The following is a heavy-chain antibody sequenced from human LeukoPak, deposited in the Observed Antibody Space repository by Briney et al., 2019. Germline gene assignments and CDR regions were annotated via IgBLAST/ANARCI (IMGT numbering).Heavy chain of an antibody. J-gene: IGHJ3*02. CDR3: AKDEGSSWYGDDAFDI. V-gene: IGHV3-9*01. CDR1: GFTFDEYA. CDR2: ISWNSGSI. Sequence: GRSLRLSCAASGFTFDEYAMHWVRQAPGKGLEWVSGISWNSGSIGYADSVKGRFTISRDNAKNSLYLQMNSLRAEDTALYYCAKDEGSSWYGDDAFDIWGQGTMVTVSS. D-gene: IGHD6-13*01.